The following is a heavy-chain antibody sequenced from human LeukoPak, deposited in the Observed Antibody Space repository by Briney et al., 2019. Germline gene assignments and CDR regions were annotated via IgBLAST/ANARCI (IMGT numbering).Heavy chain of an antibody. V-gene: IGHV3-23*01. CDR1: GFTFSSYA. D-gene: IGHD3-10*01. J-gene: IGHJ2*01. CDR2: ISGSGGST. Sequence: GGSLRLSCAASGFTFSSYAMSWVRQAPGKGLEWVSAISGSGGSTYYADSVKGRFTISRDNSKNPLYLQTKSLRAEDTAVYYCAKGQGGRYYGSGSYFDLWGRGTLVTVSS. CDR3: AKGQGGRYYGSGSYFDL.